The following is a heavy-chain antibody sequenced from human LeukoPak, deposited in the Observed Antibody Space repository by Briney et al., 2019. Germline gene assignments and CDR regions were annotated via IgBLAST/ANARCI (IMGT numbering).Heavy chain of an antibody. Sequence: GGSLRLSCAASRFTFSSYGMHWVRQAPGKGLEWVAVISYDGSCKYYADSVRGRFTISRDNSKNTLYLQMNSLRAEDTAVYYCARDLGPVATAGTEFDYWGQGTLVTVSS. CDR3: ARDLGPVATAGTEFDY. V-gene: IGHV3-30*03. CDR2: ISYDGSCK. CDR1: RFTFSSYG. J-gene: IGHJ4*02. D-gene: IGHD6-13*01.